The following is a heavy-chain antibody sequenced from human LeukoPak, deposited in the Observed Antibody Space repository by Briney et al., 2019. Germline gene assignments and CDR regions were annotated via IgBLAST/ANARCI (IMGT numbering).Heavy chain of an antibody. V-gene: IGHV4-4*07. CDR1: GASINTYH. CDR2: LYSRGST. Sequence: PSETLSLTCTVSGASINTYHWSWIRQPAGKGLEWIGRLYSRGSTNYNPSLKSRVSLSVDTSKNQFSLKLSFVTAADTAVYYCARDRVGTTLRNPFDIWGQGTMVTVSS. CDR3: ARDRVGTTLRNPFDI. D-gene: IGHD1-26*01. J-gene: IGHJ3*02.